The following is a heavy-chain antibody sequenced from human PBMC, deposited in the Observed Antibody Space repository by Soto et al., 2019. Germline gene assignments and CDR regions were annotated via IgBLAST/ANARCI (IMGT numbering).Heavy chain of an antibody. V-gene: IGHV3-9*01. CDR2: ISWNSGSI. CDR1: GFTLDDYA. Sequence: PGGSVRLSCAASGFTLDDYAMHWVRQAPGKGLEWVSGISWNSGSIGYADSVKGRFTISRDNAKNSLYLQMNSLRAEDTALYYCAKDQNYDILTGYIDYWGQGTLVTVSS. J-gene: IGHJ4*02. CDR3: AKDQNYDILTGYIDY. D-gene: IGHD3-9*01.